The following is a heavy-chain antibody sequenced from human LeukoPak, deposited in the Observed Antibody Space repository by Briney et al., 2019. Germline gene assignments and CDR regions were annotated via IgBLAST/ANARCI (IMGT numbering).Heavy chain of an antibody. CDR2: IYTSGST. Sequence: PSETLSLTCTVSGGSISSYYWSWIRQPPGKGLEWIGYIYTSGSTNYNPSLKSRVTISVDTSKNQFSLKLSSVTAADTAVYYCALGYSYGTFDYWGQGTLVTVSS. V-gene: IGHV4-4*09. CDR3: ALGYSYGTFDY. D-gene: IGHD5-18*01. CDR1: GGSISSYY. J-gene: IGHJ4*02.